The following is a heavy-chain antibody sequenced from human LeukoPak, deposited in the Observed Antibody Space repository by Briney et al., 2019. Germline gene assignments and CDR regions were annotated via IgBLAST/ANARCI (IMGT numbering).Heavy chain of an antibody. Sequence: GRSLRLSCAASGFTFSDYYMSWIPQAPGKGLEWVSYISSSSSYTNYADSVKGRFTISRDNAKNSLYLQMNSLRAEDTAVYYCARALAVAGPFDYWGQGTLVTVSS. CDR2: ISSSSSYT. CDR1: GFTFSDYY. J-gene: IGHJ4*02. V-gene: IGHV3-11*06. CDR3: ARALAVAGPFDY. D-gene: IGHD6-19*01.